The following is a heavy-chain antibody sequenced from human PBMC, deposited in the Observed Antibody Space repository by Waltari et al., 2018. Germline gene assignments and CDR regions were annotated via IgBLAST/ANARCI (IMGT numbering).Heavy chain of an antibody. Sequence: QVQLQESGPGLVKPSETLSLTCAVSGYSISSGYYWGWIRQPPGKGLGWMGSIYHSGSTYSNPSLKSRVTISVDTSKNQCSLRLSSVTAADTAVYYCARDLRSGWSDYYYYGMDVWGQGTTVTVSS. CDR1: GYSISSGYY. CDR3: ARDLRSGWSDYYYYGMDV. D-gene: IGHD6-19*01. J-gene: IGHJ6*02. V-gene: IGHV4-38-2*02. CDR2: IYHSGST.